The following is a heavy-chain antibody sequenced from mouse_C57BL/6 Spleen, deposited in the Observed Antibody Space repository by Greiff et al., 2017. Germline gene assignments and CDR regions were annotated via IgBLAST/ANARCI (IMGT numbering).Heavy chain of an antibody. CDR2: IYPRSGNT. J-gene: IGHJ4*01. CDR1: GYTFTSYG. CDR3: AGLRRGYAMDY. V-gene: IGHV1-81*01. D-gene: IGHD2-4*01. Sequence: LVESGAELARPGASVKLSCKASGYTFTSYGISWVKQRTGQGLEWIGEIYPRSGNTYYNEKFKGKATLTADKSSSTAYMELRSLTSEDSAVYFCAGLRRGYAMDYWGQGTSVTVSS.